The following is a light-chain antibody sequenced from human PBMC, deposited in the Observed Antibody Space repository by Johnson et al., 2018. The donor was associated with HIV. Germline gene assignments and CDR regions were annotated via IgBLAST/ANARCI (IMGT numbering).Light chain of an antibody. CDR1: SSNIGNNY. Sequence: QSVLTQPPSVSAAPGQKVTIPCSGSSSNIGNNYVSWYQQLPGTAPKLLIYDNNKRPSGIPDRFSGSKSGTSATLGITGLQTGDEADYYCETWDSSLSGVFGTGTKVTVL. CDR3: ETWDSSLSGV. CDR2: DNN. V-gene: IGLV1-51*01. J-gene: IGLJ1*01.